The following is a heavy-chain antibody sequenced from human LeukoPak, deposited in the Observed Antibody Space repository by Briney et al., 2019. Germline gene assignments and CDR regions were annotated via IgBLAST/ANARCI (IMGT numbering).Heavy chain of an antibody. Sequence: ASVKVSCKASGYTFTSYGISWVRQAPGQGLEWMGWISAYNGNTNYAQKLQGRVTMTTDTSTSTAYMELRSLRSDDPAVYYCARDDYVWGSYRYWDYWGQGTLVTVSS. CDR1: GYTFTSYG. CDR2: ISAYNGNT. V-gene: IGHV1-18*04. J-gene: IGHJ4*02. CDR3: ARDDYVWGSYRYWDY. D-gene: IGHD3-16*02.